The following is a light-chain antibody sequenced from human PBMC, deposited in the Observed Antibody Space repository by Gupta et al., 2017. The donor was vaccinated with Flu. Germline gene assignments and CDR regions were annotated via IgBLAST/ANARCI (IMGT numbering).Light chain of an antibody. V-gene: IGLV3-1*01. CDR3: QALDINTANWV. Sequence: SYELTQPPSVSVSPGQTANITCSVDKLGNKFAYWYQQKPGQSPVLAIYDDGDRPSGIPQRFSGANIGNTAALTSSGSQPTDEADYYCQALDINTANWVFGGGTKLTVL. CDR1: KLGNKF. J-gene: IGLJ3*02. CDR2: DDG.